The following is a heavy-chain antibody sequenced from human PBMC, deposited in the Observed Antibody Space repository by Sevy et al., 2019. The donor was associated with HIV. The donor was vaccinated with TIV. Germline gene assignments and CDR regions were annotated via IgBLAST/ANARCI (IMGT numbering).Heavy chain of an antibody. CDR2: IKQDGTDK. V-gene: IGHV3-7*01. CDR1: GFTFSTYW. Sequence: GGSLRLPCAASGFTFSTYWMTWVRQAPGRGLEWVANIKQDGTDKYYVDSVRGRFTISRDNGNNLLYLHMSSLRAEDTAIYFCARALADWGSFHYSSWGRGTLVTVSS. CDR3: ARALADWGSFHYSS. J-gene: IGHJ4*02. D-gene: IGHD3-16*01.